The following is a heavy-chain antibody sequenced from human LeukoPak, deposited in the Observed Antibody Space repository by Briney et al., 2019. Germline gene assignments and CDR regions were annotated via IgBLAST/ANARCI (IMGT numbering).Heavy chain of an antibody. Sequence: PSETLSLTCTVSGGSIRRSSYHWGWIRQPPGKGLEWIGSIYHSGSTYYNPSLKSRVTISVDTSNNQFSLKLSSVTAADTALYYCAREIRDPAGKFGYFGDWGQGTLVTVSS. D-gene: IGHD6-13*01. CDR3: AREIRDPAGKFGYFGD. CDR2: IYHSGST. V-gene: IGHV4-39*07. CDR1: GGSIRRSSYH. J-gene: IGHJ4*02.